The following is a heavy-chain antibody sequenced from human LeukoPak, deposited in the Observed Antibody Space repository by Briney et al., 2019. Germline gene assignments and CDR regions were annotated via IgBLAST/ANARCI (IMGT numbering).Heavy chain of an antibody. CDR2: IKQDGSAK. CDR1: GFTFSDYY. V-gene: IGHV3-7*01. CDR3: ARVNPLMAPGAVDI. D-gene: IGHD2-8*01. Sequence: GGSRRLSCVVSGFTFSDYYMSWIRQAPGKGLAWVANIKQDGSAKYYMDSVKGRFTISRDNAKNSLYLQMNSLGVEDTAVYYCARVNPLMAPGAVDIWGQGTKVAVSS. J-gene: IGHJ3*02.